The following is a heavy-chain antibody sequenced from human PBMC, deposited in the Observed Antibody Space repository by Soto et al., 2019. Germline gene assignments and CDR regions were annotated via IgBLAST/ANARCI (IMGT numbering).Heavy chain of an antibody. J-gene: IGHJ4*02. V-gene: IGHV4-39*01. CDR3: GSHDWTYYLLSINY. D-gene: IGHD2-21*01. CDR2: IYYNGNT. Sequence: QLHLQESGPGLVKPSETLSLTCIVSGGSLSSSSYYWAWIRQPPGKGLDWIGTIYYNGNTYYNPDLKSRVTIALDTSKKAFSLKLSSVTATDTAVYYGGSHDWTYYLLSINYWGQGTLATVSS. CDR1: GGSLSSSSYY.